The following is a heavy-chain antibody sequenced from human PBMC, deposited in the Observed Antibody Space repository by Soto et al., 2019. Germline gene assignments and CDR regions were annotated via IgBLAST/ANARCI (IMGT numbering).Heavy chain of an antibody. V-gene: IGHV1-18*01. Sequence: SVEDSCQASGYTFTSYGVSWVRQAPGQGLEWMGWISAYNGNTNYAQKLQGRVTMTTDTSTSTAYMELRSLRSDDTPVYYCARDSQLTWFDPWGQGTLVTVSS. CDR1: GYTFTSYG. J-gene: IGHJ5*01. CDR2: ISAYNGNT. D-gene: IGHD2-2*01. CDR3: ARDSQLTWFDP.